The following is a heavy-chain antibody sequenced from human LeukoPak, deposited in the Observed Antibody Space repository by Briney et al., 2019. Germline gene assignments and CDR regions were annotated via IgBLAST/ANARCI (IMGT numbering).Heavy chain of an antibody. V-gene: IGHV3-21*01. CDR2: ISSGSGYI. Sequence: PGGSLRPSCAASGFTFNTYTMNWIRQAPGKGLEWVSSISSGSGYIYYADSVKGRFSIYRDNAKNSLYLQMNSLRAEDTAVYYCARDRSQGWDNIGYYPDALIMWGQGTLVSVSS. J-gene: IGHJ3*02. CDR3: ARDRSQGWDNIGYYPDALIM. CDR1: GFTFNTYT. D-gene: IGHD3-22*01.